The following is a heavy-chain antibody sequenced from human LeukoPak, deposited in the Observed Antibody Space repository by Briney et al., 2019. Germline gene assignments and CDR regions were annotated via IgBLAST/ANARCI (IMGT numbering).Heavy chain of an antibody. CDR2: VYYSGST. J-gene: IGHJ4*02. CDR3: ARHKGQHTVDY. V-gene: IGHV4-39*01. D-gene: IGHD2-2*01. Sequence: PSETLSLTCIVSGVSVSSSNYYWGWIRQPPGKGLEWIGSVYYSGSTYYNPSLKSRVTISVDTSKNQFSLKLSSATAADTAVYYFARHKGQHTVDYWGQGTLVTVSS. CDR1: GVSVSSSNYY.